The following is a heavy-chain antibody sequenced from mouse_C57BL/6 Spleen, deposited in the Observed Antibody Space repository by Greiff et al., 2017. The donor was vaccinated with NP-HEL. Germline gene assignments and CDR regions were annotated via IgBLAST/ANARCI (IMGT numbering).Heavy chain of an antibody. Sequence: EVKVVESGGGLVQPGGSMKLSCAASGFTFSDAWMDWVRQSPEKGLEWVAEIRNKANNHATYYAESVKGRFTISRDDSKSSVYLQMNSLRAEDTGIYYCTLTTVVPYWYFDVWGTGTTVTVSS. CDR1: GFTFSDAW. CDR3: TLTTVVPYWYFDV. J-gene: IGHJ1*03. V-gene: IGHV6-6*01. CDR2: IRNKANNHAT. D-gene: IGHD1-1*01.